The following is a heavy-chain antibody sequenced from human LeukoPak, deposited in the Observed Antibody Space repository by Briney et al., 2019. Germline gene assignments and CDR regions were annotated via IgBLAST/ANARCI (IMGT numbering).Heavy chain of an antibody. D-gene: IGHD2-2*01. CDR1: GFTFSSFA. CDR2: ISGRGDGT. J-gene: IGHJ3*01. CDR3: AKAEYCSSTTCYAFDV. Sequence: GGSLRLSCAASGFTFSSFAISWVRQGPGKGLEWVASISGRGDGTSYADSVKGRFTVSRDNTKNTLYLQMNSLRAEDTAVYYCAKAEYCSSTTCYAFDVWGQGTMVTVSS. V-gene: IGHV3-23*01.